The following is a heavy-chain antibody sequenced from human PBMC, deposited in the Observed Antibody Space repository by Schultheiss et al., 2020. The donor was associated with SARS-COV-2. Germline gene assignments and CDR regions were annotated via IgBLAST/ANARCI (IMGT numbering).Heavy chain of an antibody. J-gene: IGHJ6*02. CDR1: GFSISIGYY. V-gene: IGHV4-38-2*01. CDR2: IYYSGST. CDR3: ARRVPSTYGMDV. Sequence: SETLSLTCAVSGFSISIGYYWDWIRQPPGKGLEWIGYIYYSGSTYYNPSLKSRVTISVDRSKNQFSLKLTSVTAADTAVYYCARRVPSTYGMDVWGQGTTVTVSS. D-gene: IGHD1-26*01.